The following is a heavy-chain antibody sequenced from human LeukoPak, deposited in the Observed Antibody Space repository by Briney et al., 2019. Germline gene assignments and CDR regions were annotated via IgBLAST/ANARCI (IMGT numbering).Heavy chain of an antibody. CDR1: GYTFTSYG. D-gene: IGHD1-1*01. CDR3: ARDWDSRNDYFDP. J-gene: IGHJ4*02. Sequence: ASVKVSCKASGYTFTSYGISWVRQAPGQGLEWMGWTSAHNDDTKYADTLQGRLTMTTDISTSTAYMELTSLKSDDTAVYYCARDWDSRNDYFDPWGQGTLVIVSS. V-gene: IGHV1-18*01. CDR2: TSAHNDDT.